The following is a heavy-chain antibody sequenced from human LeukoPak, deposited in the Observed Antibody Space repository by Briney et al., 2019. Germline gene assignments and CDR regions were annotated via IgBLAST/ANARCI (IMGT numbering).Heavy chain of an antibody. V-gene: IGHV1-8*01. CDR3: AKSTYYDFWSGYYYYYYYVDV. J-gene: IGHJ6*03. D-gene: IGHD3-3*01. Sequence: ASVKVSCKASGYTFTSYDINWVRQATGQGLEWMGWMNPNSGNTGYAQKFQGRVTMTRNTSISTAYMELSSLRSEDTAVYYCAKSTYYDFWSGYYYYYYYVDVWGKGTTVTVSS. CDR1: GYTFTSYD. CDR2: MNPNSGNT.